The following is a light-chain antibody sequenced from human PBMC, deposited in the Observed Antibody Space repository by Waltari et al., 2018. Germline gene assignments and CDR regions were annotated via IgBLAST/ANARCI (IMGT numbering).Light chain of an antibody. V-gene: IGKV3-20*01. CDR2: GAS. CDR3: QQYGGSPLWT. J-gene: IGKJ1*01. CDR1: QSVISTH. Sequence: ETVLTQSPGTLSLSPGERATLFCRASQSVISTHLVWYQQRPGQAPRLLIYGASTRAPGIPVRFSGSGSGTDFTLTISRLEPEDFAMYYCQQYGGSPLWTFGQGTKVEIK.